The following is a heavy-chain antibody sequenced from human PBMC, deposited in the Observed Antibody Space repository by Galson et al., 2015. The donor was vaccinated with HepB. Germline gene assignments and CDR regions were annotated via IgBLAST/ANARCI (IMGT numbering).Heavy chain of an antibody. D-gene: IGHD3-3*01. CDR1: GFTFSNYW. CDR3: AREQLRFSDY. CDR2: IKQDGSEK. J-gene: IGHJ4*02. V-gene: IGHV3-7*03. Sequence: SLRLSCAASGFTFSNYWMNWVRQAPGKGLEWVANIKQDGSEKYYVDSVKGRFTISRDNAKNSVYLQMNSLRAEDTAVYYCAREQLRFSDYWGQGTLVTVSS.